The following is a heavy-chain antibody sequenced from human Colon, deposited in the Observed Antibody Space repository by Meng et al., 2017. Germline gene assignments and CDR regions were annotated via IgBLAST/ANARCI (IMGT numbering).Heavy chain of an antibody. CDR1: GASITTRNW. J-gene: IGHJ4*02. V-gene: IGHV4-4*02. Sequence: QVRPQGSGPGLVKPSETLSLTCAVSGASITTRNWWNWVRQAPGKGLEWIGDVFHTGGTSYNPSLESRLTISVDRSKNQFYLNLRSVTAADTATYYCARGGDWGFDYWGPGTLVTVSS. CDR3: ARGGDWGFDY. D-gene: IGHD3-16*01. CDR2: VFHTGGT.